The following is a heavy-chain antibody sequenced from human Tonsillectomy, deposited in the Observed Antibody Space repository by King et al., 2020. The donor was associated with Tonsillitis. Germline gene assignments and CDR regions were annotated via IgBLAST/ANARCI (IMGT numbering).Heavy chain of an antibody. J-gene: IGHJ3*02. D-gene: IGHD5-18*01. V-gene: IGHV4-39*01. CDR2: IYYSGST. CDR1: GGSITSSSYY. CDR3: ARRPAPSYNYGFDDAFDI. Sequence: QLQESGPGLVKPSETLSLTCTVSGGSITSSSYYWGWIRQPPGKGLEWIGSIYYSGSTYYNPSLKSRVTISVDTSKNQFSLKLSSVTAADTAVYYCARRPAPSYNYGFDDAFDIWGQGTMVTVSS.